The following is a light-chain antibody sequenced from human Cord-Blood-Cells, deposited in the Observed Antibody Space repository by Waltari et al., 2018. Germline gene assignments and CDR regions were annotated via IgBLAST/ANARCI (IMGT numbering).Light chain of an antibody. J-gene: IGKJ4*01. V-gene: IGKV4-1*01. CDR3: QQYYSTPLLT. CDR1: QSVLYSSNNKNY. Sequence: DIVMTQSLDSLAVSLGARATINCKSSQSVLYSSNNKNYLAWYQQKPGQPPKLLIYWASTRESGVPDRFSGSGSGTDFTLTISSLQAEDVAVYYCQQYYSTPLLTFGGGTKVEIK. CDR2: WAS.